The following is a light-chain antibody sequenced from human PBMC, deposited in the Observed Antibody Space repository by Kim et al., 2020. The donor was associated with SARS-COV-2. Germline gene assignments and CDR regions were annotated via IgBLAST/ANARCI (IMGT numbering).Light chain of an antibody. Sequence: RVTISCTGSSANIGAGYDVHWYKQLPGPAPKLLIYGNSKRPSGVPDRFSGSKSGTSASLAITGLQAEDEADYYCQAYDSSLSGVVFGGGTQLTVL. CDR3: QAYDSSLSGVV. V-gene: IGLV1-40*01. J-gene: IGLJ2*01. CDR1: SANIGAGYD. CDR2: GNS.